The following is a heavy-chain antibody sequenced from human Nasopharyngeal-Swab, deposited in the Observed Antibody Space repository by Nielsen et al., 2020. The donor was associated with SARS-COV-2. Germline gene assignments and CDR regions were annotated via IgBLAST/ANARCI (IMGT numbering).Heavy chain of an antibody. CDR3: ARDLDPATAGALDI. D-gene: IGHD2-2*01. J-gene: IGHJ3*02. V-gene: IGHV1-46*01. CDR2: INPSGGQT. CDR1: GYTFRIYY. Sequence: ASVKVSCKASGYTFRIYYMHWVRQAPGQGLEWMGLINPSGGQTTYAQKFQGSVTMTRDTSTSTVYMELSSLRSEDTAVYYCARDLDPATAGALDIWGQGTMVTVSA.